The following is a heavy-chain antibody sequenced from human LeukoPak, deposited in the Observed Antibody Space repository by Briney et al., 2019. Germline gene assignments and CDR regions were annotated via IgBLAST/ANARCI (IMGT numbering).Heavy chain of an antibody. CDR1: GGSISPYY. CDR3: ARDLDNSGWYVFDY. D-gene: IGHD6-19*01. Sequence: SETLSLTCTVSGGSISPYYWSWLGQPPGKRLEWSGYIYYSGSTNYNPSLKSRVTISVDTSKNQFSLKLSSVTAADTAVYYCARDLDNSGWYVFDYWGQGNLVTVSS. V-gene: IGHV4-59*01. CDR2: IYYSGST. J-gene: IGHJ4*02.